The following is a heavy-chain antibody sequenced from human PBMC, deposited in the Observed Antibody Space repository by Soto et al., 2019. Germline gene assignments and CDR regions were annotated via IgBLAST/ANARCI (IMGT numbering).Heavy chain of an antibody. J-gene: IGHJ6*02. Sequence: QVQLVESGGGLVKPGGSLRLSCAASGFTFNDYYMSWVRQAPGKGLEWVSYISSSGPYTKYGGSVKGRFTISRDNAKNSLYLQMSSLRVEDTAVYYCASVPVSMVRCYGMDVWGQGTTVTVSS. CDR3: ASVPVSMVRCYGMDV. V-gene: IGHV3-11*06. CDR1: GFTFNDYY. D-gene: IGHD3-10*01. CDR2: ISSSGPYT.